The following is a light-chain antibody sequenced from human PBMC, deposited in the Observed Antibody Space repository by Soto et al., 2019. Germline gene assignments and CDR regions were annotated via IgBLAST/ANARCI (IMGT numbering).Light chain of an antibody. J-gene: IGKJ3*01. V-gene: IGKV1-12*01. Sequence: DIQITQSPSSVSASVGDRVTVTCRASQNVSSWLAWYQQTPGKAPKLLIYGASTLQRGVPARFSGSGSGTELTLVISSLQPEDFATYFCQQGNRFPFTFGPGT. CDR1: QNVSSW. CDR3: QQGNRFPFT. CDR2: GAS.